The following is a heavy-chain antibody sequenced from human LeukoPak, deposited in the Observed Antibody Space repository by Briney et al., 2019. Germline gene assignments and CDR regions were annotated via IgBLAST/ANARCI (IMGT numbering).Heavy chain of an antibody. CDR1: GFTFDDYA. CDR2: ISWNSGSI. V-gene: IGHV3-9*01. J-gene: IGHJ3*02. CDR3: AKLGRVPDAFDI. Sequence: GRSLRLSCAASGFTFDDYAMHWVRQAPGKGLEWVSGISWNSGSIGYADSVKGRFTISRDNAKNSLYLQMNSLRAEDTALYYCAKLGRVPDAFDIWGQGTMVTVPS. D-gene: IGHD3-16*01.